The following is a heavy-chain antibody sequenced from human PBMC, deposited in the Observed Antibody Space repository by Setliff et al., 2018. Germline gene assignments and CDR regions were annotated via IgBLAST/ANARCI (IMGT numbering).Heavy chain of an antibody. J-gene: IGHJ6*02. CDR1: GGSFSTYY. CDR2: INHSGST. Sequence: SETLSLTCAVYGGSFSTYYWIWIRQPPGKGLEWIGEINHSGSTNYNPSLKSRVTISVDKSKNQSSLKLSSVTAADTAVYYCARFTGTTPYYYGMDVWGQGTTVTVSS. CDR3: ARFTGTTPYYYGMDV. D-gene: IGHD1-7*01. V-gene: IGHV4-34*01.